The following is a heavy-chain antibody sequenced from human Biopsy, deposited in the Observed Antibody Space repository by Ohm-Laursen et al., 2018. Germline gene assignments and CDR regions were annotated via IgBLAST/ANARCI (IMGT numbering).Heavy chain of an antibody. CDR2: NIPILGTG. V-gene: IGHV1-69*06. Sequence: SSVKVSCKTPGGTFSNYGVNWVRQAPGQGLEWLGGNIPILGTGNYAQKFQDRVTVAADTSTSTATMELRSLRSDDTAVYYCATKLTGYFHHWGQGTLVIISS. D-gene: IGHD3-9*01. J-gene: IGHJ1*01. CDR3: ATKLTGYFHH. CDR1: GGTFSNYG.